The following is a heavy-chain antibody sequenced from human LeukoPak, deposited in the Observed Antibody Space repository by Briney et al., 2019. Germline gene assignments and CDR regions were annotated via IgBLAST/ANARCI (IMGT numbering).Heavy chain of an antibody. CDR3: ARVTWNYVPFDY. CDR2: INSDGSST. D-gene: IGHD3-10*02. V-gene: IGHV3-74*01. J-gene: IGHJ4*02. CDR1: GFTFSSYW. Sequence: PGGSLRLSCAASGFTFSSYWMHWVRQAPGKGLVWVSRINSDGSSTSYADSVKGRFTISRDNARNTLYLQMNSLGAEDTAVYYCARVTWNYVPFDYWGQGTLVTVSS.